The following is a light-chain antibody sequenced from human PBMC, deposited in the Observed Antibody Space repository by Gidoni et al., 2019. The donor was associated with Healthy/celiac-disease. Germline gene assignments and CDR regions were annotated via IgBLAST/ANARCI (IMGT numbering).Light chain of an antibody. CDR3: QSADSSGTYNVV. CDR1: ALPKQY. J-gene: IGLJ2*01. V-gene: IGLV3-25*03. Sequence: SYELTQPPSVSVSPGQTARITCSGDALPKQYAYWYQQKPGQAPVLVIYKDSARPSGIPARFSGSSSGTTVTLTISGVHAEDEADYYCQSADSSGTYNVVFGGGTKLTVL. CDR2: KDS.